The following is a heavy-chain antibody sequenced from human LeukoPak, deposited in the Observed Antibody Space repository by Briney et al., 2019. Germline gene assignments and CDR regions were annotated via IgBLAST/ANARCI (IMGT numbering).Heavy chain of an antibody. J-gene: IGHJ4*02. Sequence: GGSLRLSCAASGFTFSSYSMNWVRQAPGKGLEWVAIIWYDGSSIYYADSVKGRFTISRDNSKNTLYLQMNSLRAEDTAMYYCARDWAGTWDYWGQGTLVTVSS. D-gene: IGHD6-19*01. CDR3: ARDWAGTWDY. CDR1: GFTFSSYS. CDR2: IWYDGSSI. V-gene: IGHV3-33*08.